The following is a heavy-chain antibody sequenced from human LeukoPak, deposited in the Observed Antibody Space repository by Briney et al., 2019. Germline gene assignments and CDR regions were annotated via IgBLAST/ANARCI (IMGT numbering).Heavy chain of an antibody. CDR2: ISSGGTPI. J-gene: IGHJ5*02. D-gene: IGHD3/OR15-3a*01. Sequence: PGGSLRLTCAASGFNFSTFSMNWVRQAPGKGLEWLSYISSGGTPIYYADSVKGRFTISRDDAQNLVYLQMNSLRAEDTAVYYCTYLRTPYYNDKWLDPWGQGALVTVSS. V-gene: IGHV3-48*04. CDR3: TYLRTPYYNDKWLDP. CDR1: GFNFSTFS.